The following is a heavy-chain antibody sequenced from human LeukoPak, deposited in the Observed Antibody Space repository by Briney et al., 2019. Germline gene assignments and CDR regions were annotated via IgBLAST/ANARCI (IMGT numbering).Heavy chain of an antibody. CDR2: IYYSGST. CDR3: ARWDSGWYSNHYFDY. D-gene: IGHD6-19*01. J-gene: IGHJ4*02. Sequence: SETLSLTCTVSGGSISSYYWSWIRQPPGKGLEWIGYIYYSGSTNYNPSLKSRVTISVDTSKNQFSLKLSSVTAADTAVYYCARWDSGWYSNHYFDYWGQGTLVTVSS. V-gene: IGHV4-59*01. CDR1: GGSISSYY.